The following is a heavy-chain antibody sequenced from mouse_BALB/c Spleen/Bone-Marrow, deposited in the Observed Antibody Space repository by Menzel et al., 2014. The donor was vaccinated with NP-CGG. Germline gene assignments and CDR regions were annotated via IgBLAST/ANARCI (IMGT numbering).Heavy chain of an antibody. CDR3: ARYGNYCYAMDY. CDR2: IDPANGNT. J-gene: IGHJ4*01. D-gene: IGHD2-1*01. V-gene: IGHV14-3*02. CDR1: GFNIKDTY. Sequence: EVQLQESGAELVKPGASVKLSCTASGFNIKDTYMHWVKQRPEQGLEWIGRIDPANGNTKYDPKFQGKATITADTSSNTAYLQLSSLTSEDTAVYYCARYGNYCYAMDYRGQGTSVTVSS.